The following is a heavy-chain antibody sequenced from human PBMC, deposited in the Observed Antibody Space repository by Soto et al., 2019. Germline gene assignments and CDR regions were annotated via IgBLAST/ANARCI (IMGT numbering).Heavy chain of an antibody. Sequence: ASVKVSCKASGYTFSDYYMHWVRQAPGQGLEWMGWINPKSGDTSYAQKFQGWVTMTRDTSISTGYMELSRLRSDDTAVYYCARVEDADYRNWFDPWGQGTLVTVSS. CDR1: GYTFSDYY. J-gene: IGHJ5*02. V-gene: IGHV1-2*04. D-gene: IGHD4-17*01. CDR2: INPKSGDT. CDR3: ARVEDADYRNWFDP.